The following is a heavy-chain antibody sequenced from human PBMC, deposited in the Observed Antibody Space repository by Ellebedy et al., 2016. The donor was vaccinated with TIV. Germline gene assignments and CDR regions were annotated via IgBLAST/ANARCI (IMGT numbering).Heavy chain of an antibody. CDR1: EFSFRNYW. Sequence: PGGSLRLSCAASEFSFRNYWMGWVRQAPGKGLEWVANIYQDGSDQYYVDSVKGRFTISRDNANKLRFLQMNSLRVEDTAVYYCARRGSYGDYAVQVNSWFDRWGQGALVTVSS. CDR3: ARRGSYGDYAVQVNSWFDR. V-gene: IGHV3-7*01. J-gene: IGHJ5*02. CDR2: IYQDGSDQ. D-gene: IGHD4-17*01.